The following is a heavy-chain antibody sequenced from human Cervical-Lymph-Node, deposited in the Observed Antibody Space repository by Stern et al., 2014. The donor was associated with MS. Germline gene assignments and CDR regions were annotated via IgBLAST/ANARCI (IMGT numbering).Heavy chain of an antibody. D-gene: IGHD2-2*01. CDR3: AIEVDCSSTSCLYYYYAMDV. Sequence: VQLEESGAEVRKPGASVKVSCKTSGYTFTEYYMHWVRQAPGQGLEWMGWINPNSGGTKYAQKFQGWVTMTRDTSIGTVYMELSRLRSDDTAVYYCAIEVDCSSTSCLYYYYAMDVWGQGTTVTVS. J-gene: IGHJ6*02. V-gene: IGHV1-2*04. CDR1: GYTFTEYY. CDR2: INPNSGGT.